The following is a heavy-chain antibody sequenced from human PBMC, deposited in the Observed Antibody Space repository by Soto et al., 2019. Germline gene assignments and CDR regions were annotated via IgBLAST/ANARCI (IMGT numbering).Heavy chain of an antibody. CDR1: GFTFSNYA. D-gene: IGHD3-9*01. V-gene: IGHV3-23*01. Sequence: PGGSLRLSCVASGFTFSNYAMNWIRQAPGKGLEWVSSISGSDDRTFFADSVKGRFTISRDNSKDTVFLQMNNLRGEDTALYYCTKGGRGIDIFFDSWGPGPLLTVSS. J-gene: IGHJ4*02. CDR3: TKGGRGIDIFFDS. CDR2: ISGSDDRT.